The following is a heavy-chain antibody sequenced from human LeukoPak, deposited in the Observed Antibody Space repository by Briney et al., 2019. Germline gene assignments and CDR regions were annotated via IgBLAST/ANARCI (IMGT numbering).Heavy chain of an antibody. CDR3: ARDRFGSSSSFRGWFGP. CDR2: INHSGST. V-gene: IGHV4-34*01. CDR1: GGSFSGYY. Sequence: SETLSLTCAVYGGSFSGYYWSWIRQPPGKGLEWIGEINHSGSTNYNPSLKSRVTISVDTSKNQFSLKLSSVTAADTAVYYCARDRFGSSSSFRGWFGPWGQGTLVTVSS. D-gene: IGHD6-6*01. J-gene: IGHJ5*02.